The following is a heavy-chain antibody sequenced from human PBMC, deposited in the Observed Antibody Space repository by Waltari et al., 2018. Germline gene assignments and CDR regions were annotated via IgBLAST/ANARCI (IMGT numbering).Heavy chain of an antibody. CDR3: ARGSSGWYYFDY. Sequence: QVQLQESGPGLVKPSETLSLTCTVSGGSISSYYWSWIRQPPGKGLEWIGYIYSSGSTNYNPSLKSRVTISVDTSKNQFSLKLSSVTAADTAVYYCARGSSGWYYFDYWGQGTLVTVSS. J-gene: IGHJ4*02. V-gene: IGHV4-59*01. CDR1: GGSISSYY. D-gene: IGHD6-19*01. CDR2: IYSSGST.